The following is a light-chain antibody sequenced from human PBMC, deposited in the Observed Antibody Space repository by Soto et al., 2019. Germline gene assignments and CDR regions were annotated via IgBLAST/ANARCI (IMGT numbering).Light chain of an antibody. J-gene: IGKJ1*01. V-gene: IGKV1-33*01. Sequence: DVQMTQSPSSLSASVGDRVTITCQASQDISNYLTWYQQKSGKAPKLLIYDASNLETGVPSRFSGSGSGTDFTFTISSLKPEDVATYYCQQYNSLPRTFGQGTKVEIK. CDR1: QDISNY. CDR3: QQYNSLPRT. CDR2: DAS.